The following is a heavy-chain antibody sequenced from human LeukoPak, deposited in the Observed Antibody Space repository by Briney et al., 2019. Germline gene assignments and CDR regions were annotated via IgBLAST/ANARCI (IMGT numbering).Heavy chain of an antibody. CDR1: GGSIRSSYYY. CDR3: ARGMHSYGLAY. V-gene: IGHV4-39*07. D-gene: IGHD5-18*01. CDR2: IYDSGST. J-gene: IGHJ4*02. Sequence: SETLSLTCTVSGGSIRSSYYYWGWIRQPPGKGLEWIGSIYDSGSTNYNPSLKSRVTISVDTSKNQFSLKLSSVTAADTAVYYCARGMHSYGLAYWGQGTLVTVSS.